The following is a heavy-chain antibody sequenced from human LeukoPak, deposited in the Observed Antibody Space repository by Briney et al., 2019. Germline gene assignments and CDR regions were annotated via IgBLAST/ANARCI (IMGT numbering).Heavy chain of an antibody. J-gene: IGHJ4*02. CDR1: GYTLTELS. CDR3: ATTGGYGSGSYPYYFDY. D-gene: IGHD3-10*01. CDR2: FDPEDGET. Sequence: ASVKVSCKVSGYTLTELSMHWVRQAPGKGLEWMGGFDPEDGETIYAQKFQGRVTMTEDTSTDTAYMELSRLRSEDTAVYYCATTGGYGSGSYPYYFDYWGQGTLVTVSS. V-gene: IGHV1-24*01.